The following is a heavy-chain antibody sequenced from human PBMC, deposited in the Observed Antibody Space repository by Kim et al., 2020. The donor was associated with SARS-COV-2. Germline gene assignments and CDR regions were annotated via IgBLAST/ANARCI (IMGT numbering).Heavy chain of an antibody. Sequence: ASVKVSCKASGYTFTKYYIHWVRQAPGQGLEWMGIINPSGGSTSYAQKFQGRVTMTRDTSTSTVYMELSSLRSEDTAVYYCARWVTIFGVVIHVMEVWGQGTTVTVSS. CDR3: ARWVTIFGVVIHVMEV. V-gene: IGHV1-46*01. CDR2: INPSGGST. CDR1: GYTFTKYY. J-gene: IGHJ6*02. D-gene: IGHD3-3*01.